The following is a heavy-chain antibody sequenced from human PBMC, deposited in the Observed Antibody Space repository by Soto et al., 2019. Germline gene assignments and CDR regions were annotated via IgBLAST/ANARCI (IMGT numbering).Heavy chain of an antibody. CDR2: IYYSGST. CDR3: ARVHGDCGGDCYSECGGGGFDP. D-gene: IGHD2-21*02. Sequence: QVQLQESGPGLVKPSETLSLTCTVSGGSVSSGSYYWSWIRQPPGKGLEWIGYIYYSGSTNYNPCLERRVNRSVDTCTDMFAQSQSSVAATDTDVYYGARVHGDCGGDCYSECGGGGFDPWGQVTLVTVS. J-gene: IGHJ5*02. V-gene: IGHV4-61*01. CDR1: GGSVSSGSYY.